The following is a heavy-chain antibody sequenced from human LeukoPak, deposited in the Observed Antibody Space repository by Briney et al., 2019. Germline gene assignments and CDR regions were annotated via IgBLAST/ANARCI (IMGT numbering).Heavy chain of an antibody. CDR1: GYSFTSYW. V-gene: IGHV5-51*01. CDR3: ARSALIAAAGGRHYYYGMDV. CDR2: IYPGDSDT. D-gene: IGHD6-13*01. Sequence: GESLKISCKGSGYSFTSYWIGWVRQMPGKGLEWMGIIYPGDSDTRYSPSFQGQVTISADKSISTAYLQWSSLKASDTAMYYCARSALIAAAGGRHYYYGMDVWGQGTTVTVSS. J-gene: IGHJ6*02.